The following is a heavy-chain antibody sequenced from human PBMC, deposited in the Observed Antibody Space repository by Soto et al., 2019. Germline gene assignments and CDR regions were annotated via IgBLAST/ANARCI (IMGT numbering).Heavy chain of an antibody. J-gene: IGHJ5*02. Sequence: GASVKVSCKASGGTFSSYTISWVRQAPGQGLEWMGRIIPILGIANYAQKFQGRVTITADKSTSTANMELSSLRSEDTAVYYCAIITDYGDYLFGPNNWFDPWGQGTLVTVSS. D-gene: IGHD4-17*01. V-gene: IGHV1-69*02. CDR3: AIITDYGDYLFGPNNWFDP. CDR2: IIPILGIA. CDR1: GGTFSSYT.